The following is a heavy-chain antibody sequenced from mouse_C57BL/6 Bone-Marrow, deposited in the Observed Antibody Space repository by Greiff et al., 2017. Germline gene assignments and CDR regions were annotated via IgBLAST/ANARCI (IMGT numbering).Heavy chain of an antibody. J-gene: IGHJ1*03. CDR3: TTVYYYGSSSYWYFDV. CDR2: IDPENGDT. D-gene: IGHD1-1*01. Sequence: EVKLVESGAELVRPGASVKLSCTASGFNIQDDYMHWVKQRPEQGLEWIGWIDPENGDTEYASKFQGKATITADTSSNTAYLQLSSLTSADTAVYYCTTVYYYGSSSYWYFDVWGTGTTVTVSS. V-gene: IGHV14-4*01. CDR1: GFNIQDDY.